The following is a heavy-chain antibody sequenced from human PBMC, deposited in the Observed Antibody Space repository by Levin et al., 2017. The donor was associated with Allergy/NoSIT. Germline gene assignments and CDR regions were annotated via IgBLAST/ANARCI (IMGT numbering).Heavy chain of an antibody. CDR2: ISSSSSYI. D-gene: IGHD3-3*01. CDR1: GFTFSSYS. Sequence: GGSLRLSCAASGFTFSSYSMNWVRQAPGKGLEWVSSISSSSSYIYYADSVKGRFTISRDNAKNSLYLQMNSLRAEDTAVYYCARVPAITIFGVVIPYGMDVWGQGTTVTVSS. CDR3: ARVPAITIFGVVIPYGMDV. J-gene: IGHJ6*02. V-gene: IGHV3-21*01.